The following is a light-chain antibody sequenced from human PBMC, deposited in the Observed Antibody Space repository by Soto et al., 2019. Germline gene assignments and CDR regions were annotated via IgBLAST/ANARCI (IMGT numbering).Light chain of an antibody. Sequence: DIVMTQSPDSLAVSLGERATINCKSSQRVFHSPHNKNFLGWYQQKPEQPPKLLIYWASTRDSGVPDRFSGSGSGTDFSLTITSLQAEDVAVYYCQQYYSTPVTFGAGTKVEIK. J-gene: IGKJ4*02. CDR1: QRVFHSPHNKNF. CDR2: WAS. V-gene: IGKV4-1*01. CDR3: QQYYSTPVT.